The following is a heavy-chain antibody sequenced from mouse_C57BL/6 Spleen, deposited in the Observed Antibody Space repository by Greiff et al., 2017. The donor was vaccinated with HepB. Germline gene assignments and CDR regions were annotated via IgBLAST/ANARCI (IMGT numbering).Heavy chain of an antibody. J-gene: IGHJ4*01. Sequence: QVQLQQSGPGLVQPSQSLSITCTVSGFSFTSYGVHWVRQSPGKGLEWLGVIWSGGSTDYNAAFISRLSISKDNSTSQVFFKMNSLQADDTAIYYCARKGYAMDYWGQGTSVTVSS. CDR1: GFSFTSYG. CDR2: IWSGGST. V-gene: IGHV2-2*01. CDR3: ARKGYAMDY.